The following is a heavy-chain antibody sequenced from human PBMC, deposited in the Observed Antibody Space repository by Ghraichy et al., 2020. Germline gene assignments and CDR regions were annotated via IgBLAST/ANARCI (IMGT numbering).Heavy chain of an antibody. CDR1: GYTFTGYS. CDR2: INPNSGVT. J-gene: IGHJ4*02. V-gene: IGHV1-2*02. Sequence: ASVKVSCKASGYTFTGYSIHWVRQAPGQGLEWMGWINPNSGVTKYAQMFEGRVTMTRDTSISTAYIELSSLRSDDTAVYFCARVPNTGAFDYWGQGTLVTDSS. CDR3: ARVPNTGAFDY. D-gene: IGHD1-14*01.